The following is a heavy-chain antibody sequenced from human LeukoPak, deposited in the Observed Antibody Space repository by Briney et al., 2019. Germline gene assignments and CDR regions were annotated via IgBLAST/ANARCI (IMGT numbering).Heavy chain of an antibody. V-gene: IGHV4-4*07. D-gene: IGHD6-19*01. J-gene: IGHJ6*03. Sequence: SETLSLTCTVSGGSISSYYWSWIRQPAGKGLEWIGRIYTSGSTNYNPSLKSRVTMSVDTSKNQFSLKLSSVTAADTAVYYCARMAGYSSGWYYYYMDVWGKGTAVTVSS. CDR1: GGSISSYY. CDR2: IYTSGST. CDR3: ARMAGYSSGWYYYYMDV.